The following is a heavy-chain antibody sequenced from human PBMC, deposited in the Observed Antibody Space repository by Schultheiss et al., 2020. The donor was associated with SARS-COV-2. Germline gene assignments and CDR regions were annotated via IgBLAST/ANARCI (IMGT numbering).Heavy chain of an antibody. CDR3: ARDTMVGSTTTMGY. CDR1: GFTFSSYG. Sequence: GGSLRLSCAASGFTFSSYGMHWVRQAPGKGLEWVAVIWYDGSNKYYADSVKGRFTISRDNSKNTVSLQMNSLRAEDTGLFHCARDTMVGSTTTMGYWGQGTLVTVSS. J-gene: IGHJ4*02. V-gene: IGHV3-33*01. CDR2: IWYDGSNK. D-gene: IGHD1-26*01.